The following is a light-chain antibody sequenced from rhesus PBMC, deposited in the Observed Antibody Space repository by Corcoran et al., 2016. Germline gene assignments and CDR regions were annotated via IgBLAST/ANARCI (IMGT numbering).Light chain of an antibody. V-gene: IGKV1S12*01. CDR1: QNIYRN. CDR2: AAS. J-gene: IGKJ4*01. Sequence: DIQMTQSPSALSASVGDRVTISCRASQNIYRNLAWYQQKPGKAPKLLIYAASSLQTGIPSRFSGRGSGTDFTLTISSLQPDDSAAYYCQHYYDNPLTFGGGTKVELK. CDR3: QHYYDNPLT.